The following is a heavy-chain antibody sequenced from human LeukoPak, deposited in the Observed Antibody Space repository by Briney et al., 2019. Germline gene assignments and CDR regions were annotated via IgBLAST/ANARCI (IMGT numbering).Heavy chain of an antibody. J-gene: IGHJ5*02. D-gene: IGHD1-26*01. CDR1: GFTFSSYT. CDR3: AKQMYGLGATDH. Sequence: GGSLRLSCVVSGFTFSSYTMSWLRQAPGKGLEWVSSISGSGGSTYYADSVKGRFTISRDNSENTPYLQMYSLRAEDTAIYYCAKQMYGLGATDHWGQGTLVTVSS. V-gene: IGHV3-23*01. CDR2: ISGSGGST.